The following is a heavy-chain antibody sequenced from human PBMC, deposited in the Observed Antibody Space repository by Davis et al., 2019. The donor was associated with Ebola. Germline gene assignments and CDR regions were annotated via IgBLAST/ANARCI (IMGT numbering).Heavy chain of an antibody. CDR1: GLTVSSND. J-gene: IGHJ4*02. CDR2: IYSGGPA. Sequence: GESLKISCAASGLTVSSNDMSWVRQAPGTGLQLVSIIYSGGPAYYADSVKGRFTISRDNSRNTLYLQMNSLRAEDTAVYYCARFKGATFNYWGQGTLVTVSS. CDR3: ARFKGATFNY. D-gene: IGHD1-26*01. V-gene: IGHV3-53*01.